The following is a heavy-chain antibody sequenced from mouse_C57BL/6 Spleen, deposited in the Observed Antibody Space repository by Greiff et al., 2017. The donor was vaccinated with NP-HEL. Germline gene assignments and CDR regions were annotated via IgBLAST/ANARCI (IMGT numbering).Heavy chain of an antibody. D-gene: IGHD3-2*02. V-gene: IGHV1-39*01. J-gene: IGHJ2*01. CDR1: GYSFTDYH. CDR2: INPNYGTT. CDR3: ARLGIYSSGLYYFDF. Sequence: VQLQQSGPELVKPGASVKISCKASGYSFTDYHMNWVKPSNGKSLEWIGVINPNYGTTSYNQKFKGKATLTVDQSSSTAYMQLNSLTSEYSAVYYCARLGIYSSGLYYFDFWGQGTTLTVSS.